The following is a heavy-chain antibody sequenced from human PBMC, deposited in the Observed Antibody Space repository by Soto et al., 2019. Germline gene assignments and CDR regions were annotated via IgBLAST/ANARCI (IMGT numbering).Heavy chain of an antibody. V-gene: IGHV4-34*01. D-gene: IGHD6-13*01. CDR1: GGSVSGYD. Sequence: SETLSLTCAVYGGSVSGYDWRWIRQAPGKGLEWIGEINHSGSTNYNPSLKSRVTISVDTSKNQFSLKLSSVTAADTAVYYCATPSSWRGRGYYYYGMDVWGQGTTVT. CDR3: ATPSSWRGRGYYYYGMDV. J-gene: IGHJ6*02. CDR2: INHSGST.